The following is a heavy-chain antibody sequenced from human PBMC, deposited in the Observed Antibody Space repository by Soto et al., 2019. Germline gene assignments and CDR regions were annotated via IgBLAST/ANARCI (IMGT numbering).Heavy chain of an antibody. D-gene: IGHD3-9*01. CDR2: MNPNSGNT. Sequence: QVQLVQSGAEVKKPGASVKVSCKASGYTFTSYDINWVRQATGQGLEWMGWMNPNSGNTGYAQKFQGRIILTRNTSKNTAYMDMSSLRYQDSAVYYCARGPYYDILTGYYDDYYYGMDVWGQGTKVTVSS. CDR1: GYTFTSYD. V-gene: IGHV1-8*01. J-gene: IGHJ6*02. CDR3: ARGPYYDILTGYYDDYYYGMDV.